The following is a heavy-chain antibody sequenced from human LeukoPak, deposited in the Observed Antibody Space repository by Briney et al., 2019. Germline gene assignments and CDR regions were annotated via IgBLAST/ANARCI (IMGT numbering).Heavy chain of an antibody. CDR1: GDSISGFY. V-gene: IGHV4-59*01. CDR3: ARKKRTVSTAYYYYYYYMDV. D-gene: IGHD4-17*01. J-gene: IGHJ6*03. CDR2: IYYSGST. Sequence: PSETLSLTCTVSGDSISGFYWSWIRQPPGKGLEWIGYIYYSGSTNYNPSLKSRVTISVDTSKNQFSLKLSSVTAADTAVYYCARKKRTVSTAYYYYYYYMDVWGKGTTVTVSS.